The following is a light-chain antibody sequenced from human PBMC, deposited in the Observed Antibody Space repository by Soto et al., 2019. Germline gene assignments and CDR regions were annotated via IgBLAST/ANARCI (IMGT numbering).Light chain of an antibody. CDR1: SSDVGGYNY. CDR2: EVS. Sequence: QSVRTQPASVSGSPGQSITISCTGTSSDVGGYNYVSWYQQHPGKAPKLMIYEVSNRPSGVSNRFSGSKSGNTASLTISGLQAEDEADYYCNSFTSSSTFVFGTGTKVTVL. J-gene: IGLJ1*01. CDR3: NSFTSSSTFV. V-gene: IGLV2-14*01.